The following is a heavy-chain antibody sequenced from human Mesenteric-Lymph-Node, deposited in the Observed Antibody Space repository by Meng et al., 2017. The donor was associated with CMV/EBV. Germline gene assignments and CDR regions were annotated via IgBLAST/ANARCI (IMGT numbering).Heavy chain of an antibody. V-gene: IGHV1-69*05. J-gene: IGHJ4*02. Sequence: SVKVSCKASGGTFSSYAISWVRQAPGQGLEWMGGIIPIFGTANYAQKFQGRVTMTRNTSISTAYMELSSLRSEDTAVYYCARLYCSSTSCYTGIDYWGQGTLVTVSS. CDR2: IIPIFGTA. CDR3: ARLYCSSTSCYTGIDY. D-gene: IGHD2-2*02. CDR1: GGTFSSYA.